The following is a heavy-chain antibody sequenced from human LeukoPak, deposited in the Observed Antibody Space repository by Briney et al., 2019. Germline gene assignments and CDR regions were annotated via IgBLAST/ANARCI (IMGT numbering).Heavy chain of an antibody. Sequence: GGSLRLSCAASGFTFSSYDISWVRQAPGKGLEWVSAISGSGGSTYYADSVKGRFTISRDNSKNTLYLQMNSLRADDTAVYYCAKAHYYDSSGPFDYWGQGTLVTVSS. D-gene: IGHD3-22*01. V-gene: IGHV3-23*01. CDR2: ISGSGGST. CDR1: GFTFSSYD. CDR3: AKAHYYDSSGPFDY. J-gene: IGHJ4*02.